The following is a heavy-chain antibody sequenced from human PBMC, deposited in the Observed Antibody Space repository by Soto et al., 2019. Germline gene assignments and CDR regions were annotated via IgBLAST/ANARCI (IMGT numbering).Heavy chain of an antibody. CDR3: ASHQTPFDCRSTSCYDAFDI. Sequence: GESLKISCKGSGYSFTSYWIGWVRQMPGKGLEWMGIIYPGDSDTRYSPSFQGQVTISADKSISTAYLQWSSLKASDTAMYYCASHQTPFDCRSTSCYDAFDIWGQGTMVTVSS. CDR1: GYSFTSYW. J-gene: IGHJ3*02. CDR2: IYPGDSDT. V-gene: IGHV5-51*01. D-gene: IGHD2-2*01.